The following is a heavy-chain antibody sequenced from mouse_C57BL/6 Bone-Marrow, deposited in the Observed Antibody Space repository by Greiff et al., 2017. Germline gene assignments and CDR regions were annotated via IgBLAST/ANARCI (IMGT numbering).Heavy chain of an antibody. J-gene: IGHJ1*03. V-gene: IGHV1-69*01. CDR3: ARSYYDGSRYFDV. CDR2: IDPSDSYT. D-gene: IGHD1-1*01. Sequence: QVQLQQPGAELVMPGASVKLSCKASGYTFTSYWMHWVKQRPGQGLEWIGEIDPSDSYTNYNQKFKGKSTLTVDKSSSTAYMQLSSLTSGDSAVYYCARSYYDGSRYFDVWGTGTTVTVSS. CDR1: GYTFTSYW.